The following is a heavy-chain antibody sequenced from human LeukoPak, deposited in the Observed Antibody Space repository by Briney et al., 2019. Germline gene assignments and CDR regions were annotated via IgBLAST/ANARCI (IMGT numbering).Heavy chain of an antibody. CDR1: GGSISSGGYY. CDR3: AREVPGDYFDY. Sequence: SQTLSLTCTVSGGSISSGGYYWSWIRQHPGTGLEWIGYIYYSGSTYYNPSLKSRVTISVDTSKNQFSLKLSSVTAADTAVYYCAREVPGDYFDYWGQGTLVTVSS. J-gene: IGHJ4*02. V-gene: IGHV4-31*03. D-gene: IGHD4-17*01. CDR2: IYYSGST.